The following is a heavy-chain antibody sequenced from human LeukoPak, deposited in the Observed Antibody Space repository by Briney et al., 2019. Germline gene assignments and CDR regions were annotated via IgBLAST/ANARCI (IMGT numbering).Heavy chain of an antibody. CDR3: AKDPRDHTYGWSWRYFDY. CDR1: GFTFSSYG. J-gene: IGHJ4*02. D-gene: IGHD5-18*01. V-gene: IGHV3-30*02. CDR2: IQYDGSNQ. Sequence: GGSLRLSCAASGFTFSSYGMHWVRQAPGKGLEWVAYIQYDGSNQQYADSVKGRFTISRDNSKNTLYLQMNSLRAEDTAVYYCAKDPRDHTYGWSWRYFDYWGQGTLVTVSP.